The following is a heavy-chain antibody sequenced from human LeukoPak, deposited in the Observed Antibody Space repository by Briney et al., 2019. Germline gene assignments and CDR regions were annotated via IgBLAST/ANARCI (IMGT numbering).Heavy chain of an antibody. D-gene: IGHD5-12*01. CDR3: AKARYSGYAFDAFDM. Sequence: GGSLRLSCAASGFTFSSYAMSWVRQAPGKGLEWVSGISGSGASTYYADSVKGRFTISRDNSKNTLYLQMNSLRAEDTAVYSCAKARYSGYAFDAFDMWGQGTMVSVSS. CDR2: ISGSGAST. J-gene: IGHJ3*02. CDR1: GFTFSSYA. V-gene: IGHV3-23*01.